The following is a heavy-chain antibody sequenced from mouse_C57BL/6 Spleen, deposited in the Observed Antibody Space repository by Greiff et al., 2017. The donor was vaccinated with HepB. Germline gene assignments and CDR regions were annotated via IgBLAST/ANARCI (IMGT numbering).Heavy chain of an antibody. D-gene: IGHD2-2*01. J-gene: IGHJ1*03. CDR3: ARGGVRWYFDV. Sequence: EVMLVESEGGLVQPGRSMKLSCTASGFTFSDYYMAWVRQVPEKGLEWVANINYDGSSTYYLDSLKSRFIISRDNAKNILYLQMSSLKSEDTATYYCARGGVRWYFDVWGTGTTVTVSS. V-gene: IGHV5-16*01. CDR1: GFTFSDYY. CDR2: INYDGSST.